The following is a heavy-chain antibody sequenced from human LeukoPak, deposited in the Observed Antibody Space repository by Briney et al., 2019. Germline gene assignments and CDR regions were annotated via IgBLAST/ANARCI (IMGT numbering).Heavy chain of an antibody. CDR2: FDPEDGET. CDR3: ATNLVSSYDSDFDY. V-gene: IGHV1-24*01. D-gene: IGHD5-18*01. Sequence: ASVKVSCRVSGYTLTELSMHWVRQAPGKGGEGMGGFDPEDGETIYAQKFQGRVTMTEDTSTDTAYMELSSLRSEDTAVYYCATNLVSSYDSDFDYWGQGTLVTVSS. J-gene: IGHJ4*02. CDR1: GYTLTELS.